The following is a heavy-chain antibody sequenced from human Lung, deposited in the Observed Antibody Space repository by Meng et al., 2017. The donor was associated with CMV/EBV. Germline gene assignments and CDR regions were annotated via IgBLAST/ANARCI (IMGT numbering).Heavy chain of an antibody. Sequence: SETLSLXXTVSGYSISSGYYWGWIRQPPGKGLEWIGSNYHSGSTYYNPSLKSRVTISVDTSKNQFSLKVSSVTAADTAVYHCARSSSTVFWFDPWGQGALVTVSS. CDR2: NYHSGST. J-gene: IGHJ5*02. V-gene: IGHV4-38-2*02. D-gene: IGHD4-11*01. CDR3: ARSSSTVFWFDP. CDR1: GYSISSGYY.